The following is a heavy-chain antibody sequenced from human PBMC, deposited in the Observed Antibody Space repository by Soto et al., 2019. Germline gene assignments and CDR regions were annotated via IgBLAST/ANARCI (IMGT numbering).Heavy chain of an antibody. CDR1: GGSISDGYY. D-gene: IGHD3-22*01. V-gene: IGHV4-31*03. Sequence: QVQLQESGPGLVKPSQTLSLTCTVSGGSISDGYYWSWIRQHPGKGLEWIGSISYSGSTSYNPSLKSRLTISVDRSKSQFSLNLSSVTAADTAVYYCARRDRSGYSYWLDTWGQGTLFTVSS. CDR3: ARRDRSGYSYWLDT. CDR2: ISYSGST. J-gene: IGHJ5*02.